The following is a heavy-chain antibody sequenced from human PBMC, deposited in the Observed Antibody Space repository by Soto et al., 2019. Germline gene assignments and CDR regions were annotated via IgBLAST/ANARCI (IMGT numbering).Heavy chain of an antibody. Sequence: GGSLRLSCAGSGFTFNMYWMHWVRQAPGKGLEWVSAISGSGGSTYYADSVKGRFTISRDNSKNTLYLQMNSLRAEDTAVYYCAYELWLGYGMDVWGQGTTVTVSS. CDR2: ISGSGGST. D-gene: IGHD5-18*01. CDR3: AYELWLGYGMDV. J-gene: IGHJ6*02. V-gene: IGHV3-23*01. CDR1: GFTFNMYW.